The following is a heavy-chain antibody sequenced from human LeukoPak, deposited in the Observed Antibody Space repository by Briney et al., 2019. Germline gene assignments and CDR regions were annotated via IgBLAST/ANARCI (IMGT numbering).Heavy chain of an antibody. CDR1: GFTVSSNY. D-gene: IGHD5-18*01. J-gene: IGHJ6*02. CDR2: IYSGGST. Sequence: GGSLRLSCAASGFTVSSNYMSWVRQAPGKGLEWVSVIYSGGSTYYADSVKGKFTISRDNSKNTLYLQMNSLRAEDTAVYYCARDRGGYSYGSGYYYYYGMDVWGQGTTVTVSS. V-gene: IGHV3-66*01. CDR3: ARDRGGYSYGSGYYYYYGMDV.